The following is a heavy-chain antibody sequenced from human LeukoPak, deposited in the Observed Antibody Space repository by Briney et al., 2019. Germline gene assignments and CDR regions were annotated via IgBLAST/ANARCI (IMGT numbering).Heavy chain of an antibody. CDR1: GYTFTSYD. V-gene: IGHV1-8*01. CDR2: MNPNSGNT. J-gene: IGHJ4*02. D-gene: IGHD6-19*01. Sequence: ASVKVSCKASGYTFTSYDINWVRQATGQGLEWMGWMNPNSGNTGYAQKLQGRVTMTTDTSTSTAYMELRSLRSDDTAVYYCARVARSSGWYIFDYWGQGTLVTVSS. CDR3: ARVARSSGWYIFDY.